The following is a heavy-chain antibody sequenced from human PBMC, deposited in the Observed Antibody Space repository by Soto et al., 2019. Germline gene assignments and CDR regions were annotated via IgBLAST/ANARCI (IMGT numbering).Heavy chain of an antibody. Sequence: GGSLRLSCAASGFTFSSYDMHWVRQATGKGLEWVSAIGTAGDRYYPGSVKGRFTISRENAKNSLYLQMNSLRAGDTAVYYCARGYYYYMDVWDKGTTVTVSS. CDR3: ARGYYYYMDV. V-gene: IGHV3-13*01. CDR2: IGTAGDR. J-gene: IGHJ6*03. CDR1: GFTFSSYD.